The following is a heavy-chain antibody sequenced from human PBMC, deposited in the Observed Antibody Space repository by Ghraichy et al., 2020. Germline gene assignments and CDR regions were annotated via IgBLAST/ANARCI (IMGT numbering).Heavy chain of an antibody. V-gene: IGHV4-39*01. J-gene: IGHJ4*02. CDR2: ISYSGGT. D-gene: IGHD6-19*01. Sequence: SETLSLTCTVSGGSVSSSRSYWGWIRQPPGKGLEWIGSISYSGGTYYKPSLKSRLTISVDTSQNQFSLKLSSVTAADTAVYYCARHNEFSSGWNLEYWGQGTLVIVSS. CDR3: ARHNEFSSGWNLEY. CDR1: GGSVSSSRSY.